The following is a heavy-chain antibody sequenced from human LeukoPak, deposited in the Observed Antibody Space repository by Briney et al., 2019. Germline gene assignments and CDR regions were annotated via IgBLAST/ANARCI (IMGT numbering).Heavy chain of an antibody. CDR3: ARDPSSGYYSPLYYFDY. CDR1: GGSISSSSYY. CDR2: LYYSGST. V-gene: IGHV4-39*07. J-gene: IGHJ4*02. Sequence: SETLSLTCTVSGGSISSSSYYWGWIRQPPGKGLEWIGSLYYSGSTYYNPSLKSRVTISVDTSKNQFSLKLSSVTAADTAVYYCARDPSSGYYSPLYYFDYWGQGTLATVSS. D-gene: IGHD3-22*01.